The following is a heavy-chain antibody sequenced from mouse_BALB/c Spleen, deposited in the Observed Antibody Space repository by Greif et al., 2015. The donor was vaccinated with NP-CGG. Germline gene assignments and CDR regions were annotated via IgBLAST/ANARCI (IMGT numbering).Heavy chain of an antibody. V-gene: IGHV1S81*02. J-gene: IGHJ3*01. CDR2: INPSNGGT. CDR3: TREGHYYGNYLFAY. D-gene: IGHD2-1*01. CDR1: GYTFTSYY. Sequence: QVQLQQPGAELVKPGASVKLSCKASGYTFTSYYMYWVKQRPGQGLEWIGEINPSNGGTNFNEKFKSKATLTVDKSSSTAYMQLSSLTSEDSAVYYCTREGHYYGNYLFAYWGQGTLVTVSA.